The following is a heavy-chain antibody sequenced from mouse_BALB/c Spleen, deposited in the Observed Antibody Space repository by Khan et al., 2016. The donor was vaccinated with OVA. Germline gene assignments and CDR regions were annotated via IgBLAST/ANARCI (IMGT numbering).Heavy chain of an antibody. CDR1: GYSFTGYF. Sequence: VQLQQSGPELVKPGASVKISCKASGYSFTGYFMHWVMQSHGKGLEWIGRINPHFGETFYNPKFVDKATMTVDESSSTVHLELRSLASEDSEVCYCARIYGSGFDYWGQGTTLTVSS. CDR3: ARIYGSGFDY. J-gene: IGHJ2*01. V-gene: IGHV1-20*02. CDR2: INPHFGET. D-gene: IGHD1-1*01.